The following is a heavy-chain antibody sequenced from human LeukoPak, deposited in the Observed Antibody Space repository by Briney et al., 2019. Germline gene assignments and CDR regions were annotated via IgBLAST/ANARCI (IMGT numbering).Heavy chain of an antibody. Sequence: SETLSLTCTVSGGSISSSSYYWSWIRQPPGKGLEWIGEINHSGSTNYNPSLKSRVTISVDTSKNQFSLKLSSVTAADTAVYYCARAAQYSSSWYNWFAPWGQGTLVTVSS. CDR1: GGSISSSSYY. V-gene: IGHV4-39*07. CDR2: INHSGST. D-gene: IGHD6-13*01. CDR3: ARAAQYSSSWYNWFAP. J-gene: IGHJ5*02.